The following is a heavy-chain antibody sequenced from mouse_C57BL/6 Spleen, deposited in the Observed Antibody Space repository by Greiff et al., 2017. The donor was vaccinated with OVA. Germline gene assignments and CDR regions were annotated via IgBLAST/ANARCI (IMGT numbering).Heavy chain of an antibody. CDR2: IDPNSGGN. V-gene: IGHV1-72*01. Sequence: QVQLQQPGAELVKPGASVKLSCKASGYTFTSYWMHWVKQRPGRGLEWIGRIDPNSGGNKYNEKFKSKATLTVDKPSSTAYMQLSSLTSEDSAVYYCASGSYYYGSAWFAYWGQGTLVTVSA. J-gene: IGHJ3*01. CDR1: GYTFTSYW. D-gene: IGHD1-1*01. CDR3: ASGSYYYGSAWFAY.